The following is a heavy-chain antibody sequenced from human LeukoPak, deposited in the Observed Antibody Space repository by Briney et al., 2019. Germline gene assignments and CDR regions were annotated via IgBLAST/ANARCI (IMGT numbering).Heavy chain of an antibody. J-gene: IGHJ6*02. Sequence: SQTLSLTCAISGDSVSSKSAAWNWIRQSPSRGLEWLGRTYYRSKWYNDYPVSVQSRITINPDTSKNQFSLQLNSVTPEDTAVYYCARGSYPSYYYYHGMDVWGQGTTVTVS. D-gene: IGHD1-26*01. V-gene: IGHV6-1*01. CDR3: ARGSYPSYYYYHGMDV. CDR1: GDSVSSKSAA. CDR2: TYYRSKWYN.